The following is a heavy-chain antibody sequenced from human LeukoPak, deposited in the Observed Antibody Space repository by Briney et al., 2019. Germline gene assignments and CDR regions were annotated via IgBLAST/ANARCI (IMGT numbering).Heavy chain of an antibody. CDR2: ISGSGGST. V-gene: IGHV3-23*01. Sequence: GGSLRLSCVASGFTFGNYWMSWVRQAPGKGLEWVSAISGSGGSTYYADSVKGRFTISRDNSKNTLYLQMNSLRAEDTAVYYCAKEEERYYDYWGQGTLVTVSS. CDR3: AKEEERYYDY. CDR1: GFTFGNYW. J-gene: IGHJ4*02.